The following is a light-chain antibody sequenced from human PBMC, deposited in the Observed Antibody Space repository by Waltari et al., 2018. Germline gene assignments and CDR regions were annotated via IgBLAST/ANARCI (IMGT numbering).Light chain of an antibody. CDR1: QSVRSSY. CDR2: GAS. V-gene: IGKV3-20*01. J-gene: IGKJ5*01. CDR3: QQYGNSPIT. Sequence: DIVLTQSPDTLSLSPGERATFPCRASQSVRSSYLAWYQQKPGQAPRRLIFGASSRATDIPDRFSGSGAGTDFTLTISRLEPEDFAVYYCQQYGNSPITFGQGTRLEIK.